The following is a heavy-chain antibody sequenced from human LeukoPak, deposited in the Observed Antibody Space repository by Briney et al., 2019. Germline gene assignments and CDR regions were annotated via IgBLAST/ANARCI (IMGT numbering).Heavy chain of an antibody. CDR3: ARDADVWGSSDY. CDR1: GFTFSNYS. J-gene: IGHJ4*02. V-gene: IGHV3-21*01. D-gene: IGHD3-16*01. CDR2: ISFSSSYR. Sequence: GGSLRLSCAASGFTFSNYSMNWVRQAPGKGLEWVSSISFSSSYRYYADSVKGRFTISRDNAKSSLYLQMNSLRAEDTAVYYCARDADVWGSSDYWGQGTLVTVSS.